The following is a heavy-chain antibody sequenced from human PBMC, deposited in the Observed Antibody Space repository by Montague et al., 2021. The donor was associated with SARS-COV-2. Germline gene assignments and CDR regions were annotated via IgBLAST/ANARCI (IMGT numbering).Heavy chain of an antibody. J-gene: IGHJ4*02. CDR2: VYYRGNT. D-gene: IGHD3-16*01. V-gene: IGHV4-59*08. CDR3: ARHYDHSSRVDS. Sequence: SETLSLTCTVSGGSISSDYWTWIRQPPGKGLEWIGFVYYRGNTYYNPSLRGRVTISVDTSSNHFSLTLSSVTAADTAIYYSARHYDHSSRVDSWGQGTLVTVSS. CDR1: GGSISSDY.